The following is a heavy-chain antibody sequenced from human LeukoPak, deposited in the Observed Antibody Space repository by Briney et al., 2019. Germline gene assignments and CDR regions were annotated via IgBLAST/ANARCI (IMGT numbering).Heavy chain of an antibody. CDR1: GGSISSYY. CDR2: IYYSGST. D-gene: IGHD2-21*02. Sequence: SETLSLTCTVSGGSISSYYWSWIRQPPGKGLEWIGYIYYSGSTNYNPSLKSRVTISVDTSKNQFSLKLSSVTAADTAVYYCARACGGDCNDAFDIWGQGTMVTVSS. V-gene: IGHV4-59*01. J-gene: IGHJ3*02. CDR3: ARACGGDCNDAFDI.